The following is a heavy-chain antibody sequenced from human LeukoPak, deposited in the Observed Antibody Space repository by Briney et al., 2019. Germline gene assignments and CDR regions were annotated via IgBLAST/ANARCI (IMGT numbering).Heavy chain of an antibody. CDR1: GTSITSYY. Sequence: PSETLSLTCTVSGTSITSYYWNWIRQAPGQGPEWIGYGHYSGNTKYNPPLKSRVTISVDTSKNQFSLKLSSVAAADTAVYYCARQSMYSSTWRANNWFDPWGQGTLVTVSS. J-gene: IGHJ5*02. CDR2: GHYSGNT. V-gene: IGHV4-59*08. D-gene: IGHD6-13*01. CDR3: ARQSMYSSTWRANNWFDP.